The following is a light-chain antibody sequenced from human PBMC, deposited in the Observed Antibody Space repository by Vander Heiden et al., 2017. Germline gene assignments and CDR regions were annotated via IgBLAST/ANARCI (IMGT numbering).Light chain of an antibody. CDR1: RSNIGNNY. CDR2: DNN. J-gene: IGLJ1*01. V-gene: IGLV1-51*01. Sequence: HSAFTQPPSASAAPGQKVIISCSGGRSNIGNNYVSWYQQLPGTAPKLLIYDNNKRPSGIPDRFSGSKSGTSATLAITGLQTGDEADYYCGAWDDSLSGIFGSGTKVTVL. CDR3: GAWDDSLSGI.